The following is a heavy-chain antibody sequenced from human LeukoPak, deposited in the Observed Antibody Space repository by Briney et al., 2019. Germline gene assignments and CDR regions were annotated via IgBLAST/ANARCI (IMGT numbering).Heavy chain of an antibody. D-gene: IGHD3/OR15-3a*01. V-gene: IGHV3-7*01. J-gene: IGHJ3*02. CDR3: ASPTYDFWSGYDAFHI. CDR2: IKQDGSEA. CDR1: GFTFSSYW. Sequence: GGSLRLSCAASGFTFSSYWMNWVRQAPGKGLQWVANIKQDGSEAYYVDSVKGRFTISRDNAKNSLYLQMNSLRADDTAVYYCASPTYDFWSGYDAFHIWGQGTMVTVSS.